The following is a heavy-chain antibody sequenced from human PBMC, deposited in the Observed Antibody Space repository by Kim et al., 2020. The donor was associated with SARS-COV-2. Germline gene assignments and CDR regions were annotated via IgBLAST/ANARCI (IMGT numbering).Heavy chain of an antibody. Sequence: SVKGRFTISRDNAKNSLYLQMNSLRAEDTAVYYCARDPLWSGSNKSAFDIWGQGTMVTVSS. V-gene: IGHV3-11*06. D-gene: IGHD1-26*01. CDR3: ARDPLWSGSNKSAFDI. J-gene: IGHJ3*02.